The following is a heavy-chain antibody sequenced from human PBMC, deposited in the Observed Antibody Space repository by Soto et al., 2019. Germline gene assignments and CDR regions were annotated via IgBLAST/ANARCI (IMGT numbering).Heavy chain of an antibody. CDR1: GYSFTSHW. Sequence: EVQLVQSGAEVKKPGESLRISCKGSGYSFTSHWISWVRQMPGKGLEWMGRIDPSDTYTSYSPSFQGHVTISADKSISTVYLQWSSLKASDTATYYCARGDTGQRYWYFELWGRGTLVTVTS. J-gene: IGHJ2*01. CDR2: IDPSDTYT. V-gene: IGHV5-10-1*01. CDR3: ARGDTGQRYWYFEL. D-gene: IGHD2-21*02.